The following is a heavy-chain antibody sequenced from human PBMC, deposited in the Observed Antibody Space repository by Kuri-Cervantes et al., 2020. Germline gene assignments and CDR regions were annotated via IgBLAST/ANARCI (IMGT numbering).Heavy chain of an antibody. CDR1: GFTFSKVW. V-gene: IGHV3-15*01. Sequence: GGSLRLSCAASGFTFSKVWMSWVRQAPGKGLEWVGHIKSKADGGTTNYAASVKGRFTISRDDSKSTLYLQMNSLRTEDTAIYYCIATAHYYDSGSLFMDVWGQGTTVTVSS. CDR3: IATAHYYDSGSLFMDV. D-gene: IGHD3-10*01. J-gene: IGHJ6*02. CDR2: IKSKADGGTT.